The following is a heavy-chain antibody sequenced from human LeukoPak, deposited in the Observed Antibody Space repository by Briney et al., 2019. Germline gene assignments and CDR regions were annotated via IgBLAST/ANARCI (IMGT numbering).Heavy chain of an antibody. CDR3: AREYVDTAMGEGYFDY. CDR1: GFTFSSYS. V-gene: IGHV3-21*01. CDR2: VSSSSSYI. Sequence: GGSLRLSCAASGFTFSSYSMNWVRQAPGKGLEWVSSVSSSSSYIYYADSVKGRFTISRDNAKNSLYLQMNSLRAEDTAVYYCAREYVDTAMGEGYFDYWGQGTVVTVSS. J-gene: IGHJ4*02. D-gene: IGHD5-18*01.